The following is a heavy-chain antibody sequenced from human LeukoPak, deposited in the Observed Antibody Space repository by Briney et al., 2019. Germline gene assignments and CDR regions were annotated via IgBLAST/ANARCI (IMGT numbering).Heavy chain of an antibody. D-gene: IGHD3-3*01. Sequence: KPSETLSLTCAVYGGSFSGYYWSWLRQPPGKGLEWIGEINHSGSTNYNPSLKSRVTMSVDTSKNQFSLKLSSVTAADTAVYYCARKRDEYYDFWSGYLKARWFDPWGQGTLVTVSS. CDR1: GGSFSGYY. CDR2: INHSGST. J-gene: IGHJ5*02. CDR3: ARKRDEYYDFWSGYLKARWFDP. V-gene: IGHV4-34*01.